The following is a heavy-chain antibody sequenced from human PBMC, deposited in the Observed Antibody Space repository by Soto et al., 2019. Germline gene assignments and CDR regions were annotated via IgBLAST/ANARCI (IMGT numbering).Heavy chain of an antibody. D-gene: IGHD3-10*01. CDR3: ARAIPYVSGSYSGSQFDP. CDR1: GDSINTYY. CDR2: IYYSGST. Sequence: PSETLSLTCTVSGDSINTYYWSWIRQPPGKGLEWIGYIYYSGSTNYNPSLKSRVTISVDTSKNQFSLNLSSVTAADTAVYYCARAIPYVSGSYSGSQFDPWGRGTLVTVSS. J-gene: IGHJ5*02. V-gene: IGHV4-59*01.